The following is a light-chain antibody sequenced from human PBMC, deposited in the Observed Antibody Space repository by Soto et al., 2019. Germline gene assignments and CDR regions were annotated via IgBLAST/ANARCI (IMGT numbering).Light chain of an antibody. J-gene: IGKJ2*01. CDR2: VAS. Sequence: EIVLTQSPATLSLSPGERATLSCRASQSVSSSYLAWYQQKPGQAPRLVIYVASSRATSTPDRFSGSGSGTDFTLTISRLEPEDVAVYYCQQYGSSPYTFGQGTKLESK. CDR3: QQYGSSPYT. V-gene: IGKV3-20*01. CDR1: QSVSSSY.